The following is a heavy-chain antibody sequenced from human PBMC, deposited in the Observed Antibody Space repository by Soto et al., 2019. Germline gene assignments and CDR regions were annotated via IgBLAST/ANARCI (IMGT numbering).Heavy chain of an antibody. CDR1: GFTFRDYA. Sequence: EVQLLESGGGLIQPGGSLRLSCVASGFTFRDYAMSWVRQAPGKGLEWVSGISGSGSGTYYADSVRGRFSISRDNSKNTRYLQMNSLGVGGTAVYFCVGGGSGPDYRGQGTLGPVP. CDR2: ISGSGSGT. CDR3: VGGGSGPDY. J-gene: IGHJ4*02. D-gene: IGHD6-25*01. V-gene: IGHV3-23*01.